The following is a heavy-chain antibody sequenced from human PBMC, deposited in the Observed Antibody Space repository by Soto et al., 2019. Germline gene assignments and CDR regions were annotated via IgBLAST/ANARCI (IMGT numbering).Heavy chain of an antibody. CDR3: AKDTVSSGWYSSYYYGMDV. D-gene: IGHD6-19*01. J-gene: IGHJ6*02. Sequence: EVQLLESGGGLVQPWGSLRLSCAASGFTFSSYAMSWVRQAPGKGLEWVSAISGSGGSTYYADSVKGRFTISRDNSKNTLYLQMNSLRAEDTAVYYCAKDTVSSGWYSSYYYGMDVWGQGTTVTVSS. CDR1: GFTFSSYA. CDR2: ISGSGGST. V-gene: IGHV3-23*01.